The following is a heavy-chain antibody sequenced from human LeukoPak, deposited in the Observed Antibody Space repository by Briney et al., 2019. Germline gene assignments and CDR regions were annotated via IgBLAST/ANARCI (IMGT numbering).Heavy chain of an antibody. Sequence: ASVKVSCKASGYSFTGYCIHWVRQAPGQGLEWMGWINPNSGGTNYAQNFQGRVTMTRDTSITTAYMELSRLRSDDTAVYSCATGYYNSGLRYWGQGTLVTVSS. V-gene: IGHV1-2*02. D-gene: IGHD3-22*01. J-gene: IGHJ4*02. CDR2: INPNSGGT. CDR3: ATGYYNSGLRY. CDR1: GYSFTGYC.